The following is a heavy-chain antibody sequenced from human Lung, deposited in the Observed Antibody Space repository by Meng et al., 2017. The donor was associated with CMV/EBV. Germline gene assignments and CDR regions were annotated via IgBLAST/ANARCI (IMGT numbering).Heavy chain of an antibody. D-gene: IGHD3-3*01. J-gene: IGHJ5*02. CDR3: ARDRPITIFGVVQSHWFDP. CDR1: AGTXISCA. CDR2: IIPIFGTA. V-gene: IGHV1-69*05. Sequence: SXXVSXNAAAGTXISCAIIWLLQAPGQGLEWMGGIIPIFGTANYAQKFQGRVTITTDESTSTAYMELSSLRSEDTAVYYCARDRPITIFGVVQSHWFDPWXQGTLVTVSS.